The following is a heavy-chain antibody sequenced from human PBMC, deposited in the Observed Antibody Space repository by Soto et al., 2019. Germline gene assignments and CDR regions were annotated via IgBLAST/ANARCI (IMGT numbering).Heavy chain of an antibody. V-gene: IGHV3-74*01. CDR3: AREGSSSPLWFSYYFDY. D-gene: IGHD6-6*01. CDR1: GFTFSSYW. J-gene: IGHJ4*02. CDR2: INSDGSST. Sequence: GGSLRLSCAASGFTFSSYWMHWVRQAPGKGLVWVSRINSDGSSTSYADSVKGRFTISRDNAKNTLYLQMNSLGAEDTAVYYCAREGSSSPLWFSYYFDYWGQGTLVTVSS.